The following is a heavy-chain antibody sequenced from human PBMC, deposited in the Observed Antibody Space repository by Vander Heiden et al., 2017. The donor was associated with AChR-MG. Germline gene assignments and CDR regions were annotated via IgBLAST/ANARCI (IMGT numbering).Heavy chain of an antibody. CDR3: ARTLGYCSGGSCSRALDY. Sequence: QVQLVESGGGVVQPGRSLRPSCAASGFTFSSYGMHWVRQASGKGLEWVAVIWYDGSNKYYADSVKGRFTISRDNSKNTLYLQMNSLRAEDTAVYYCARTLGYCSGGSCSRALDYWGQGTLVTVSS. CDR1: GFTFSSYG. D-gene: IGHD2-15*01. V-gene: IGHV3-33*01. CDR2: IWYDGSNK. J-gene: IGHJ4*02.